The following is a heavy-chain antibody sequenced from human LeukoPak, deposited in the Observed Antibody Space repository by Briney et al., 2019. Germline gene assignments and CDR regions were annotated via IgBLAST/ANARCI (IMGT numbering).Heavy chain of an antibody. Sequence: GGSLRLSCAASGFTFSSYGMHWVRQAPGKGLEWVAVIWYDGSNKYYADSVKGRFTISRDNSKNTLYLQMNSLRAEDTAVYYCARSPGYSSSWGFDYWGQGTLVTVSS. D-gene: IGHD6-13*01. CDR3: ARSPGYSSSWGFDY. V-gene: IGHV3-33*01. CDR2: IWYDGSNK. J-gene: IGHJ4*02. CDR1: GFTFSSYG.